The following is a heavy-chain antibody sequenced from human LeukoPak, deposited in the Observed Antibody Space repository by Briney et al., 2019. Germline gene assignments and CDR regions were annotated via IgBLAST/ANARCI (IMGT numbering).Heavy chain of an antibody. J-gene: IGHJ4*02. CDR2: TWYRSRWYN. Sequence: SQTLSLTCAISGDSVSSNRAGWHWIRQSPSRGLEWLGRTWYRSRWYNDYATSVQGRIIISPDTSKNQFSLQLNSVTPEDTAVYFCARDALVGTTAFDYWGQGTLVTVSS. V-gene: IGHV6-1*01. CDR1: GDSVSSNRAG. D-gene: IGHD1-26*01. CDR3: ARDALVGTTAFDY.